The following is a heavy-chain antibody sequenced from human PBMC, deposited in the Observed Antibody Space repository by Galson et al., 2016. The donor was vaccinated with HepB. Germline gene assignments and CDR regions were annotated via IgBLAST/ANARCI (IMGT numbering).Heavy chain of an antibody. D-gene: IGHD3-3*01. CDR2: ISWNSGNI. CDR1: GLTFDDYA. CDR3: AKPIRFLGGFFDL. V-gene: IGHV3-9*01. J-gene: IGHJ3*01. Sequence: SLRLSCAASGLTFDDYAMHWVRQAPGKGLEWVSGISWNSGNIDYGDSVKGRFTISRDNAKNSLFLQMNSLRPEDTALYYCAKPIRFLGGFFDLWGQGTMVTVSS.